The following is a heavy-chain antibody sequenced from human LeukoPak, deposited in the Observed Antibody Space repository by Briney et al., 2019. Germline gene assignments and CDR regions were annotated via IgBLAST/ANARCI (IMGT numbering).Heavy chain of an antibody. CDR2: IIPIFGTA. J-gene: IGHJ4*02. Sequence: GSSVKVSCKASGGTFSSYAISWVRQAPGQGLEWMGGIIPIFGTANYAQKFQGRVTITADKSTSTAYMELSSLRSEDTAVYYCAREVTMVRGAIITPYLDYWGQGTLVTVSS. CDR3: AREVTMVRGAIITPYLDY. D-gene: IGHD3-10*01. CDR1: GGTFSSYA. V-gene: IGHV1-69*06.